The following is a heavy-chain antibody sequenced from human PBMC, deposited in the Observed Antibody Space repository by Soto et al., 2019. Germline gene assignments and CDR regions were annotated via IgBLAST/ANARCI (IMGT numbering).Heavy chain of an antibody. V-gene: IGHV4-59*01. CDR2: SGST. CDR1: GGSISSYY. J-gene: IGHJ4*02. CDR3: ASTGGGPFDC. D-gene: IGHD2-8*02. Sequence: SETLSLTCTVSGGSISSYYWSWIRQPPGKGLEWIGYSGSTNYNPSLKSRVTISVDRSKNQFSLKLTSVTAADTAVYYCASTGGGPFDCWGQGTLVTVSS.